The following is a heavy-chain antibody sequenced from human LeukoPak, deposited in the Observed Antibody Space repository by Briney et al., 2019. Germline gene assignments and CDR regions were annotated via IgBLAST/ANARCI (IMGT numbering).Heavy chain of an antibody. D-gene: IGHD5-18*01. CDR3: ARGGGYTYGYAFDI. CDR2: ITNSSSPR. Sequence: GGSLRLSCAASGFTFTSYAMSWVRQAPGKGLEWVSYITNSSSPRYYADSVRGRFTISRDNAKNSVYLQMTSLRVEDTAVYYCARGGGYTYGYAFDIWGQGTLVTVSS. J-gene: IGHJ3*02. CDR1: GFTFTSYA. V-gene: IGHV3-48*01.